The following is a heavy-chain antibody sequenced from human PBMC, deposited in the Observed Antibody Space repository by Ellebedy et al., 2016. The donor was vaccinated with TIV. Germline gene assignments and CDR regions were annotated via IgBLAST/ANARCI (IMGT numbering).Heavy chain of an antibody. CDR3: ARDMGLELRN. CDR2: IIALHGIT. Sequence: ASVKVSCKASGGTFDNYAFSWVRQAPGQGLEWVGRIIALHGITNSAQKFQGRVTITADRFTSTAYMELSSLRSDDTAVYYCARDMGLELRNWGQGTLVTVSS. CDR1: GGTFDNYA. V-gene: IGHV1-69*04. D-gene: IGHD1-7*01. J-gene: IGHJ4*02.